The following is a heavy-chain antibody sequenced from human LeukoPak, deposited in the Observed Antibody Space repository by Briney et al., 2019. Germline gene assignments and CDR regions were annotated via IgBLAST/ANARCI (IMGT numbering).Heavy chain of an antibody. CDR1: GGSISSYY. Sequence: SETLSLTCTVSGGSISSYYWSWIRQPAGKGLEWIGRIYYSGSTYYNPSLKSRVTISVDTSKNQFSLKLSSVTAADTAVYYCARIAVTTLWVEYYFDYWGQGTLVTVSS. J-gene: IGHJ4*02. CDR3: ARIAVTTLWVEYYFDY. D-gene: IGHD4-17*01. CDR2: IYYSGST. V-gene: IGHV4-59*05.